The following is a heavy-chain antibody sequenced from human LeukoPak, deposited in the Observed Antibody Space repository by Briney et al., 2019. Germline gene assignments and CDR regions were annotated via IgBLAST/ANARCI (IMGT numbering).Heavy chain of an antibody. V-gene: IGHV5-51*01. Sequence: GESLKISCKGSGYSFTSYWIGWVRQMPGKGLEWMGIIYPGDSDTRYSPSFQGQVTISADKSISTAYLQWGSLKASDTAMYYCAITYYDFWSGPGGLDYWGQGTLVTVSS. CDR3: AITYYDFWSGPGGLDY. J-gene: IGHJ4*02. D-gene: IGHD3-3*01. CDR2: IYPGDSDT. CDR1: GYSFTSYW.